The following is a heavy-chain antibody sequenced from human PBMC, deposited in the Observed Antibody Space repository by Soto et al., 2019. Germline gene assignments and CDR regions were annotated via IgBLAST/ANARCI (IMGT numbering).Heavy chain of an antibody. CDR1: GFTFSSYS. Sequence: LRLSCAASGFTFSSYSMNWVRQAPGKGLEWVSSISSSSSYIYYADSVKGRFTISRDNAKNSLYLQMNSLRAEDTAVYYCARDGHVLLWGGPTDSWFDPWGQGTLVTVSS. D-gene: IGHD3-10*01. V-gene: IGHV3-21*04. CDR2: ISSSSSYI. CDR3: ARDGHVLLWGGPTDSWFDP. J-gene: IGHJ5*02.